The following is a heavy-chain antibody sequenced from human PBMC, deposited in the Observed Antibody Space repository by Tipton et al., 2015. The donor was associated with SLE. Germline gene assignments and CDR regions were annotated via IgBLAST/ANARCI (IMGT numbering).Heavy chain of an antibody. CDR2: IYHSGYSST. D-gene: IGHD1-26*01. CDR1: GASIRSQY. CDR3: AREIGGGSNDY. J-gene: IGHJ4*02. Sequence: TLSLTCSVSGASIRSQYWGWIRQPPGKGLEWIGYIYHSGYSSTNYNPSLKSRVTLSVDTSKNQCFLKLNSVTAADTAVYYCAREIGGGSNDYWGQGTLVTVSS. V-gene: IGHV4-59*11.